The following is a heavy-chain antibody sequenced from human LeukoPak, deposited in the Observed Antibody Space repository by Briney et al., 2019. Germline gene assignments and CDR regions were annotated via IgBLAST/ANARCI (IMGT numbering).Heavy chain of an antibody. V-gene: IGHV5-51*01. Sequence: GESLQISSQGSRYSFSTYWIGWVRPMRGKGLEWMGFIYPGDSDTRYSPAFQGQVTISAGKYISSAYLQWSSLKPSDTAVYYCAKVVELATLTGDSYTYSYHMDVWGKGTAVTVSS. J-gene: IGHJ6*03. CDR3: AKVVELATLTGDSYTYSYHMDV. D-gene: IGHD5-24*01. CDR2: IYPGDSDT. CDR1: RYSFSTYW.